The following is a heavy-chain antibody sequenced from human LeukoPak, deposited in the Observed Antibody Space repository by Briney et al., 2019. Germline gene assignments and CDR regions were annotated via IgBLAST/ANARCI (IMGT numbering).Heavy chain of an antibody. CDR2: INPNSGGT. CDR3: AINYGSGSYSSLMALAQIHY. Sequence: ASVKVSCRASGYTFTGYYMHWGRQAPGQGREWMGWINPNSGGTNYAQKFQGWVTMPRDTSISTAYLELSRLRSADTAVYYCAINYGSGSYSSLMALAQIHYWGQGTLVPVSS. V-gene: IGHV1-2*04. CDR1: GYTFTGYY. D-gene: IGHD3-10*01. J-gene: IGHJ4*02.